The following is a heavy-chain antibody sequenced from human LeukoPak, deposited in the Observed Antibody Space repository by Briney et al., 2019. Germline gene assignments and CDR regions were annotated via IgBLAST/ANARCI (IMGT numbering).Heavy chain of an antibody. CDR2: ISSISSHI. D-gene: IGHD6-19*01. CDR1: GFTFSSYS. Sequence: GGPLRLSCAASGFTFSSYSMNWVRQAPGKGLEWVSSISSISSHIYYAESVKGRLTISRDNAKNSLYLQMNSLRAEDTAVYYCATISSGWLFYYWGQGTLVTVS. J-gene: IGHJ4*02. CDR3: ATISSGWLFYY. V-gene: IGHV3-21*01.